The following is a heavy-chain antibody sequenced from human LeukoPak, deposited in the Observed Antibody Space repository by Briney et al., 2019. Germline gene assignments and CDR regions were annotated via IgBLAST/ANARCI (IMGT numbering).Heavy chain of an antibody. V-gene: IGHV1-69*05. J-gene: IGHJ5*02. CDR2: IIPIFGTA. CDR3: ATRDTTGYSHDWFDP. D-gene: IGHD6-13*01. CDR1: GGTFSSYA. Sequence: SVKVSCKASGGTFSSYAISWVRQAPGQGLEWMGGIIPIFGTANYAQKFQGRVTITTDESTSTAYMELSSLRSEDTAVYYRATRDTTGYSHDWFDPWGQGTLVTVSS.